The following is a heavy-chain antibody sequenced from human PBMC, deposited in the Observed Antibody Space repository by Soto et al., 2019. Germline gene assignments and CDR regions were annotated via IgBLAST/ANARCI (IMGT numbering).Heavy chain of an antibody. V-gene: IGHV5-51*01. Sequence: PGESLKISCKCSGYSFTSYWIGWVRQMPGKGLEWMGIIYPGDSDTRYSPSFQGQVTISADKSISTAYLQWSSLKASDTAMYYCARPNCTNGVCYSWSGCCGQWTLVTVSS. D-gene: IGHD2-8*01. CDR1: GYSFTSYW. CDR2: IYPGDSDT. J-gene: IGHJ1*01. CDR3: ARPNCTNGVCYSWSGC.